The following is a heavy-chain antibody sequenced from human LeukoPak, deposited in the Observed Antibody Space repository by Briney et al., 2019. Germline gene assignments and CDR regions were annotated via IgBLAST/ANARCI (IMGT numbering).Heavy chain of an antibody. CDR3: ARERRLEPNLGVNWFHP. Sequence: PSETLSLTCTVSGGSISSSRYYWAWIRQPPGKGLEWIGYIHYTGNTNYNPSLKSRVTISVDTSKNQFSLKLSSVTAADTAFYYCARERRLEPNLGVNWFHPWGQGTLVTVSS. CDR1: GGSISSSRYY. V-gene: IGHV4-61*01. D-gene: IGHD1-1*01. J-gene: IGHJ5*02. CDR2: IHYTGNT.